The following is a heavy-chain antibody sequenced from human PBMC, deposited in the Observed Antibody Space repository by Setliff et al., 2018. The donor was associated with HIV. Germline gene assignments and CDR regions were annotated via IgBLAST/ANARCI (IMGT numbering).Heavy chain of an antibody. CDR3: ATYCGGDSPCAFDI. D-gene: IGHD2-21*02. Sequence: SETLSLTCTVSGGSISSGNYYWSWIRRPPGKGLEWIGYLYYNGNTDYNPSLKNRVSILLDTSNNHFSLKLSSVTAADTAVYYCATYCGGDSPCAFDIWGQGTMVTVSS. CDR2: LYYNGNT. V-gene: IGHV4-30-4*08. J-gene: IGHJ3*02. CDR1: GGSISSGNYY.